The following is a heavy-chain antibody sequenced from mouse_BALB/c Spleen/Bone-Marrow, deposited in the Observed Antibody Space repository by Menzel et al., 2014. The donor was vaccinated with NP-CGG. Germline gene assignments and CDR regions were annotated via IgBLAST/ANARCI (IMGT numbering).Heavy chain of an antibody. CDR2: ISYSGST. Sequence: VQLQQSGPGLVKPSQSLSLTCTVTGYSITSDYAWNWIRQFPGNKLEWMGYISYSGSTSYNPSLKSRISITRDTSKNQFFLQLNSVTSEDTATYYCARGGYDDAVDYWGQGTSVTVSS. D-gene: IGHD2-14*01. V-gene: IGHV3-2*02. J-gene: IGHJ4*01. CDR3: ARGGYDDAVDY. CDR1: GYSITSDYA.